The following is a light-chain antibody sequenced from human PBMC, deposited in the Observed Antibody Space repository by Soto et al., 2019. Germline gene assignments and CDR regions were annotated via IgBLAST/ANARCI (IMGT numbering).Light chain of an antibody. CDR2: HDD. Sequence: QSVLTQPPSVSEAPRQMVTISCSGSSSNIGENYVNWYQQLRGKAPKLLLYHDDLRPSGVSDRFSGSKSGTSASLAISGLQSEDEAAYYCESWDDNLKGHVSGGGTKLTVL. J-gene: IGLJ3*02. CDR3: ESWDDNLKGHV. CDR1: SSNIGENY. V-gene: IGLV1-36*01.